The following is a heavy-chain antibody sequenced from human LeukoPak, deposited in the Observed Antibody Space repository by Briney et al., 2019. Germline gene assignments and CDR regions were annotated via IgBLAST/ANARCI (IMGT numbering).Heavy chain of an antibody. V-gene: IGHV3-21*01. J-gene: IGHJ3*02. Sequence: GGSLRLSCAASGFTFSSYSMNWVRQAPGKGLEWVSSISSSSSYIYYADSVKGRFTISRDNSKNTLYLQMNSLRAEDTAVYYCARENSGSRYAFDIWGQGTMVTVSS. CDR3: ARENSGSRYAFDI. CDR2: ISSSSSYI. D-gene: IGHD1-26*01. CDR1: GFTFSSYS.